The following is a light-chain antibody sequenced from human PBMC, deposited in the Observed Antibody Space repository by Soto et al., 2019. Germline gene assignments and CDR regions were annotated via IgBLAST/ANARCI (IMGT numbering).Light chain of an antibody. CDR2: GAS. Sequence: IVMTQSPATLSVSLGERSTLXXRASQSVSSNLAWYQQKPGQAPRXFIYGASTRATDIPARFSGSGSGTEFTLTISSLQSEDFAVYYCQQYSNWPLTFGGGTKVDI. CDR1: QSVSSN. V-gene: IGKV3-15*01. J-gene: IGKJ4*01. CDR3: QQYSNWPLT.